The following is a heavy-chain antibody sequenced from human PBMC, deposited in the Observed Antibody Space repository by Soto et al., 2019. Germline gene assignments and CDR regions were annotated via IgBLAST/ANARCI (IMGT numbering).Heavy chain of an antibody. CDR2: ISNDGSNK. CDR1: GLTFNTYA. J-gene: IGHJ1*01. V-gene: IGHV3-30*03. CDR3: ASGRGYCSESSCSYFDYLQH. D-gene: IGHD2-2*01. Sequence: QVQLVESGGGVGQPGTSLSVSCAASGLTFNTYAMTWIRLAPGKGLEWVAVISNDGSNKYYADSVKGRFTISRDNSKNTVYLQMNSLRGEETGVYYCASGRGYCSESSCSYFDYLQHWGQGALVIVSS.